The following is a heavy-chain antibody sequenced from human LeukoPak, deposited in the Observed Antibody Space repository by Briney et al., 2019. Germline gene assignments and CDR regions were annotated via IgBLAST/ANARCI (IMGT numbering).Heavy chain of an antibody. CDR2: ISAYNGNT. J-gene: IGHJ4*02. CDR3: ARMTYYDFWSGSNYFDY. V-gene: IGHV1-18*01. Sequence: ASVKVSCKASGYTFTSYGISWVRQAPGQGLEWMGWISAYNGNTNYAQKLQGRVTMTTDTSTSTAYMELSSLRSEDTAVYYCARMTYYDFWSGSNYFDYWGQGTLVTVSS. D-gene: IGHD3-3*01. CDR1: GYTFTSYG.